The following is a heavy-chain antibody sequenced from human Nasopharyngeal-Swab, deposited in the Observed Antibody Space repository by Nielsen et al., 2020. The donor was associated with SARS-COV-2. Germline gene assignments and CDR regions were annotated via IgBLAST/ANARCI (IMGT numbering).Heavy chain of an antibody. CDR3: ARGYGDSGYDWGQYFQH. V-gene: IGHV1-8*01. CDR1: GYTFTSYD. J-gene: IGHJ1*01. CDR2: MNPNSGNT. D-gene: IGHD5-12*01. Sequence: ASVKVSCKASGYTFTSYDINWVRQATGQGLEWMGWMNPNSGNTGYAQKFQGRVTMTRNTSISTACMELSSLRSEDTAVYYCARGYGDSGYDWGQYFQHWGQGTLVTVSS.